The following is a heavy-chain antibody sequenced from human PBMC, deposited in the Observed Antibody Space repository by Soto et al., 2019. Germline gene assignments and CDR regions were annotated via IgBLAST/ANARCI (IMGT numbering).Heavy chain of an antibody. J-gene: IGHJ3*02. CDR3: ARVHLSDFDI. V-gene: IGHV4-31*03. CDR2: IYYSGST. CDR1: GGSISSGGYY. Sequence: SETLSLTCTVSGGSISSGGYYWSWIRQHPGKGLEWIGYIYYSGSTYYNPSLKSRVTISVDTSKNQFSLRLSSVTAADTAVYYCARVHLSDFDIWGQGTMVTVSS.